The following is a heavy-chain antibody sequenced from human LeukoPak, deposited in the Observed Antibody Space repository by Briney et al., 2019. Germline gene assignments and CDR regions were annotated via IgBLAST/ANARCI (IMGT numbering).Heavy chain of an antibody. Sequence: GGSLRLSCAASGFTFSSYGMHWVRQAPGKGLEWAAVIWADGSKKYYAGSVKDRFTISRDNSKNTLYLRMIGLRAEDAAVYYCAKDTSGALYRGYYPDYWGQGTLVTVSS. CDR2: IWADGSKK. D-gene: IGHD3-22*01. V-gene: IGHV3-33*03. J-gene: IGHJ4*02. CDR1: GFTFSSYG. CDR3: AKDTSGALYRGYYPDY.